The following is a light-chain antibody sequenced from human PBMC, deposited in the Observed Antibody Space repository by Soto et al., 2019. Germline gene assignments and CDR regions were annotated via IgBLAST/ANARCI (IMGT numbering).Light chain of an antibody. V-gene: IGLV1-40*01. Sequence: QSVLTQPPSVSGAPGQRVTISCTGSSSNIGAGYDVHWYQQLPGTAPKLPIYGNSNRPSGVPDRFSGSKSGTSASLAITGLQAEDEADYYCPSYDSSLSGSVFGGGTKLTVL. CDR3: PSYDSSLSGSV. CDR2: GNS. CDR1: SSNIGAGYD. J-gene: IGLJ3*02.